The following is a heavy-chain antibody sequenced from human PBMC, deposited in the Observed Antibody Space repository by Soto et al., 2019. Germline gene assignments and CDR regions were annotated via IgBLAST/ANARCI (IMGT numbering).Heavy chain of an antibody. CDR1: GFTFSSYA. Sequence: EVQLLESGGGLVQPGGSLRLSCAASGFTFSSYAMNWVRQAPGKGLEWVSVISGSGGSTYYADSVKGRFTISRDNSKNALYLQRNSLRAEDTAVYYCARRSSGWYFDYWGQGTGVTVSS. D-gene: IGHD6-19*01. J-gene: IGHJ4*02. V-gene: IGHV3-23*01. CDR2: ISGSGGST. CDR3: ARRSSGWYFDY.